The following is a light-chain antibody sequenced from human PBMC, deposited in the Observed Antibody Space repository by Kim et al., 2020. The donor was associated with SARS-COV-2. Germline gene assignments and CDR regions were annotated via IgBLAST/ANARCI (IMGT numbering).Light chain of an antibody. CDR2: QDS. Sequence: SVSPGQTASITCSGDKLGDKYACWYQQKPGQSPVLVIYQDSKRPSGIPERFSGSNSGNTATLTISGTQAMDEADYYCQAWDSSTEVFGTGTKVNV. V-gene: IGLV3-1*01. CDR3: QAWDSSTEV. CDR1: KLGDKY. J-gene: IGLJ1*01.